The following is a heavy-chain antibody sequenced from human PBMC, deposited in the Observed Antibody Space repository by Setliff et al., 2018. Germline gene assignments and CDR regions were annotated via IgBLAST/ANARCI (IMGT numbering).Heavy chain of an antibody. Sequence: SVKVSCKASGVTFSTYAMNWVRQAPGQGLEWVGVIVPQTRTTSYAQKFQGRVTITADESTTTGYMELSGLRSDDTAVYFCATEGRGVTTAHWGQGTLVT. CDR1: GVTFSTYA. D-gene: IGHD4-17*01. V-gene: IGHV1-69*13. CDR2: IVPQTRTT. CDR3: ATEGRGVTTAH. J-gene: IGHJ4*02.